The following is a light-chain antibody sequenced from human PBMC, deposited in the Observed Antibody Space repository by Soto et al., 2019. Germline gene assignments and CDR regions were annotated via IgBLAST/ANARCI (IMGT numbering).Light chain of an antibody. J-gene: IGKJ5*01. CDR2: DAY. V-gene: IGKV3-11*01. CDR1: QSFRGL. Sequence: ELVLTQSPVSLSLSPGERASRYWRPGQSFRGLLAWYKQKPGQATRLLIYDAYNRATGIPPRFSGSGSGKDFTLTISSLEPEDSSVYYCQQRHMWPITFGQGTQLEIK. CDR3: QQRHMWPIT.